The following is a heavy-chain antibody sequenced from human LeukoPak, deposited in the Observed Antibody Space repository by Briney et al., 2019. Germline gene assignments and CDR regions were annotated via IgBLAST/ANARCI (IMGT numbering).Heavy chain of an antibody. CDR3: ARENSQYFYGSGSDFFDY. J-gene: IGHJ4*02. CDR1: GFTLSSYA. D-gene: IGHD3-10*01. Sequence: GGPLRLSCAASGFTLSSYAMHWVPQAPGKARGGVSYISSSGSNIYYADSVKGRFTIARDNAKNSLYLQMNSLRAEDTAVYYCARENSQYFYGSGSDFFDYWGQGTLVTVSS. CDR2: ISSSGSNI. V-gene: IGHV3-48*04.